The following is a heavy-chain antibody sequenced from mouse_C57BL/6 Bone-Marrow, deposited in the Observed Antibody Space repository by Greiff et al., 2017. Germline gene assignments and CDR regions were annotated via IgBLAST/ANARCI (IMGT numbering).Heavy chain of an antibody. CDR3: ARDTYDCEGGAMDY. CDR2: ILPGSGST. Sequence: VQLQQPGAELMKPGASVKLSCKATGYTFTGYWIAWVKQRPGHGLEWIGEILPGSGSTNYNEKFKGKATFTADPSSNTAYMQLSSLTTEDSAIYYFARDTYDCEGGAMDYWGQGTSVTVSS. D-gene: IGHD2-4*01. J-gene: IGHJ4*01. V-gene: IGHV1-9*01. CDR1: GYTFTGYW.